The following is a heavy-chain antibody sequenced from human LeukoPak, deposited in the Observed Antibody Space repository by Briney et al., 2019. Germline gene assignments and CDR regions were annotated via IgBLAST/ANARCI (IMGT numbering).Heavy chain of an antibody. J-gene: IGHJ4*02. CDR3: AGGDRNGWYFDY. CDR1: GFRFDDHG. V-gene: IGHV3-20*04. CDR2: INWNGAST. D-gene: IGHD6-19*01. Sequence: PGGSLRLSCEASGFRFDDHGMSWVRQASGKGLEWVSGINWNGASTGYGDSVKGRFTISRDNAKNSLYLQMNSLRAEDTALYYCAGGDRNGWYFDYWGQGVLVTVSS.